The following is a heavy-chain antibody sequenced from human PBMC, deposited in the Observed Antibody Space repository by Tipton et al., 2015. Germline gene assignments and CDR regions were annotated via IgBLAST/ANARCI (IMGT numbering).Heavy chain of an antibody. CDR1: GFTFSSYG. J-gene: IGHJ4*02. CDR2: LWNDGSNK. CDR3: ASDYCSSTTCFGFFDY. V-gene: IGHV3-33*01. Sequence: SLRLSCAASGFTFSSYGMHWVRQAPGKGLEWVAGLWNDGSNKYYADSVKGRFTISRGNSKNTLYLQMNSLRVEDTAVYFCASDYCSSTTCFGFFDYWGQGTLVTVSS. D-gene: IGHD2-2*01.